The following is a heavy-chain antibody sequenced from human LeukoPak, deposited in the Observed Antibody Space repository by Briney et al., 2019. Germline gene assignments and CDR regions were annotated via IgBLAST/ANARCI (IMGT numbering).Heavy chain of an antibody. J-gene: IGHJ3*01. CDR2: IYYTGTT. CDR3: ARRWVYDKRAFDA. V-gene: IGHV4-59*08. Sequence: GSLRLSCAASGFTVSSNYMSWVRQPPGKGLEWIGYIYYTGTTDSNPSLKSRVTISLDTSKNQFSLNLSSVTAADTAVYYCARRWVYDKRAFDAWGQGTMVTVSS. CDR1: GFTVSSNY. D-gene: IGHD3-16*01.